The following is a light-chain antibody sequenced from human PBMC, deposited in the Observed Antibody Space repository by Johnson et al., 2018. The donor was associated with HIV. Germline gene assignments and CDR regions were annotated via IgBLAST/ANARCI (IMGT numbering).Light chain of an antibody. CDR2: ENN. V-gene: IGLV1-51*02. J-gene: IGLJ1*01. Sequence: QPPSVSAAPGQKVTISCSGSSSNIGNNYVSWYQQLPGTAPKLLIYENNKRPSGIPDRFSGSKSGTSATLGITGLQTGDEADYYCGTWDSSLILYVFGTGTKVTVL. CDR3: GTWDSSLILYV. CDR1: SSNIGNNY.